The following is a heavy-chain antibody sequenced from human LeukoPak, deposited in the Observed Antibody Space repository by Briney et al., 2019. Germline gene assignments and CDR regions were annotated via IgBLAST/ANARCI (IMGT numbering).Heavy chain of an antibody. D-gene: IGHD2-15*01. V-gene: IGHV4-61*08. CDR3: SRQGYCSGGSCLWALDH. Sequence: SETLSLTCTVSGGSISSGDYYWSWIRQPPGKGLEWIGYIYTSGSTNYNPSLKSRVTMSVDTSKNQFSLKLSSVTAADTAIYYCSRQGYCSGGSCLWALDHWGQGTLVTVSS. J-gene: IGHJ4*02. CDR2: IYTSGST. CDR1: GGSISSGDYY.